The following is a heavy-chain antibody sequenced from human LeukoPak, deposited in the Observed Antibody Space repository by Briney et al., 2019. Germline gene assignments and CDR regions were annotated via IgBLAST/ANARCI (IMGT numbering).Heavy chain of an antibody. J-gene: IGHJ6*03. CDR1: GYYFSGFY. CDR2: ISYSGST. D-gene: IGHD3-9*01. Sequence: PSETLSLTCVVEGYYFSGFYWTWIRQARGKGLEWIGEISYSGSTKYNPSLKSRVTIEVDTSKKQISLNLSSVTAADTAVYYCAKGKAAHYHSVTDEYYYYLDVWGKGTTVIVSS. CDR3: AKGKAAHYHSVTDEYYYYLDV. V-gene: IGHV4-34*01.